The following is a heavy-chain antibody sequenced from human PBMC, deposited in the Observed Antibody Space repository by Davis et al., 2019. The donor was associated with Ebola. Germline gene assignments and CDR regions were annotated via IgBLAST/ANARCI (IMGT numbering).Heavy chain of an antibody. J-gene: IGHJ4*02. CDR3: ARVGLGAQQHYFDY. V-gene: IGHV3-30-3*01. D-gene: IGHD3-16*01. Sequence: GESLKISCAASGFTFSSYAMHWVRQAPGKGLEWVAVISYDGSNKYYADSVKGRFTISRDNSKNTLYLQMNSLRAEDTAVYYCARVGLGAQQHYFDYWGQGTLVTVSS. CDR2: ISYDGSNK. CDR1: GFTFSSYA.